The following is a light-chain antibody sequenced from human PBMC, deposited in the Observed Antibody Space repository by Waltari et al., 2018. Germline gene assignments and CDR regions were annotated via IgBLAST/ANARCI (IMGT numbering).Light chain of an antibody. CDR1: QSFREY. CDR2: GAS. Sequence: DIQMTQSPSSLSASVGEKVTITCRASQSFREYLNWYQQKPGKAPKPLIYGASSLQSGVPSRFSGSGSGTDFTLSITSLQPEDSATYYCQQSYTFGGGTKVEIK. J-gene: IGKJ4*01. V-gene: IGKV1-39*01. CDR3: QQSYT.